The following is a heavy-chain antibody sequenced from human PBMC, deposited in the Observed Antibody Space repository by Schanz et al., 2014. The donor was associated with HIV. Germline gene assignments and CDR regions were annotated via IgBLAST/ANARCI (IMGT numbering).Heavy chain of an antibody. J-gene: IGHJ4*02. CDR1: GYGFTNYG. CDR3: ASAGFDDSSGYPDY. CDR2: INPNSGGT. V-gene: IGHV1-2*02. Sequence: QVQLLQSGPEVKTPGASVKVSCKTSGYGFTNYGVTWVRQAPGQGLEWMGWINPNSGGTNYAQKFQGRVTISRDTSISTAYMEVSRLRSDDTAVYYCASAGFDDSSGYPDYWGQGTLVTVSS. D-gene: IGHD3-22*01.